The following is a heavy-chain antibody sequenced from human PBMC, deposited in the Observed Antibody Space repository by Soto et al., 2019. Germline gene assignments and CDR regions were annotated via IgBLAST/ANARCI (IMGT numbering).Heavy chain of an antibody. Sequence: GGSLRLSCAASGFTFSSYAMSWVRQAPGKGLEWVSAISGSGGSTYYADSVKDRFTISRDNSKNTLYLQMNSLRAEDTAVYYCATSDGVVPAAMGFYYYYGMDVWGQGTTVTVSS. D-gene: IGHD2-2*01. J-gene: IGHJ6*02. CDR1: GFTFSSYA. CDR3: ATSDGVVPAAMGFYYYYGMDV. CDR2: ISGSGGST. V-gene: IGHV3-23*01.